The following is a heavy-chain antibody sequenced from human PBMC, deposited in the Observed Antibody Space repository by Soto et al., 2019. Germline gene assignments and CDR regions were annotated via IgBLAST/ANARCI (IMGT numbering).Heavy chain of an antibody. CDR2: ISGSGGST. J-gene: IGHJ4*02. CDR3: AKGGYTWIQLWSR. Sequence: EVQLLESGGGLVQPGGSLRLSCAASGFTFSSYAMSWVRQAPGKGLEWVSAISGSGGSTYYADSVKGRFTISRDNSKNTVYLQMNSLKAEDTAVYYCAKGGYTWIQLWSRWGQGTLVTVSS. V-gene: IGHV3-23*01. D-gene: IGHD5-18*01. CDR1: GFTFSSYA.